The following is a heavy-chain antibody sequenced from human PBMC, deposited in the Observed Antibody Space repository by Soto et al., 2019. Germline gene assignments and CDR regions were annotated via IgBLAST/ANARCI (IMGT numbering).Heavy chain of an antibody. CDR2: IIPIFGTA. CDR1: GGTFSSYA. CDR3: ARTYYDSSGYFTPQEYFQH. Sequence: QVQLVQSGAEVKKPGSSVKVSCKASGGTFSSYAISWVRQAPGQGLEWMGGIIPIFGTANYAQKFQGRVTITADETTSTAYMELSSLRSEETAVYYCARTYYDSSGYFTPQEYFQHWGQGTLVTVSS. V-gene: IGHV1-69*01. D-gene: IGHD3-22*01. J-gene: IGHJ1*01.